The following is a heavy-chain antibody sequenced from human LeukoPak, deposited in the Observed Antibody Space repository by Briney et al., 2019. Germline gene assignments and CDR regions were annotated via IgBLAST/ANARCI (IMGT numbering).Heavy chain of an antibody. J-gene: IGHJ4*02. Sequence: SVKVSCKASGGTFSSYAISWVRQTPGQGLEWMGGIIPIFGTANYAQKFQGRVTITADESTSTAYMELSSLRSEDTAVYYCARGLGQNPTYYYDSSGYSPFDYWGQGTLVTVSS. CDR2: IIPIFGTA. CDR3: ARGLGQNPTYYYDSSGYSPFDY. CDR1: GGTFSSYA. D-gene: IGHD3-22*01. V-gene: IGHV1-69*13.